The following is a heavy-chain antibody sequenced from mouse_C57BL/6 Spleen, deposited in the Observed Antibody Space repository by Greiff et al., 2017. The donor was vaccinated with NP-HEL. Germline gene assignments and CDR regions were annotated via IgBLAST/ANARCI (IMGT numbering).Heavy chain of an antibody. CDR2: INPNNGGT. V-gene: IGHV1-18*01. J-gene: IGHJ4*01. CDR3: ARMIIYYGTMDY. CDR1: GYTFTDYN. Sequence: VQLQQSGPELVKPGASVKIPCKASGYTFTDYNMDWVKQSHGKSLEWIGDINPNNGGTIYNQKFKGKATLTVDKSSSTAYMELRSLTSEDTAVYYCARMIIYYGTMDYWGQGTSVTVSS. D-gene: IGHD1-1*01.